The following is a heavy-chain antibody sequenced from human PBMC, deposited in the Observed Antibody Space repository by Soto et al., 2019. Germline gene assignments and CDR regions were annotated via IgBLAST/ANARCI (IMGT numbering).Heavy chain of an antibody. Sequence: QVQLVESGGGVVQPGRSLGLSCAASGFTFSSYAMHWVRQAPGKGLEWVAVISYDGSNKYYADSVKGRFTISRDNSKNTLYLTMNSLRAEDTAVYYCARMASFYCSGGSCYPTYGMDVWGQGTTVTVSS. V-gene: IGHV3-30-3*01. CDR2: ISYDGSNK. CDR3: ARMASFYCSGGSCYPTYGMDV. D-gene: IGHD2-15*01. J-gene: IGHJ6*02. CDR1: GFTFSSYA.